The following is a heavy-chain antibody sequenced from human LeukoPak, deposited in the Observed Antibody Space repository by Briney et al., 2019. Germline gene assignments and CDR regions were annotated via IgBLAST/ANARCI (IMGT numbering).Heavy chain of an antibody. D-gene: IGHD6-6*01. CDR2: IKQDGSEK. J-gene: IGHJ5*02. Sequence: GGSLRLSCAASGFTFSSYWMSWVRQAPGKGLDCVANIKQDGSEKYYVDSVKGRFTISRDNAKNSLYLQMNSLRAEDTAVYYCARLRSSSSGVRWFDPWGQGTLVTVSS. V-gene: IGHV3-7*01. CDR1: GFTFSSYW. CDR3: ARLRSSSSGVRWFDP.